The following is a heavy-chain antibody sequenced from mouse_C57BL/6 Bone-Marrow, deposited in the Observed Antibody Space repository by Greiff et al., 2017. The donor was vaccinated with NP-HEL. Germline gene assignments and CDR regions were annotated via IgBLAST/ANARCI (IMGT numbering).Heavy chain of an antibody. CDR3: AREGDYGSSWDY. CDR1: GYTFTSYW. V-gene: IGHV1-69*01. D-gene: IGHD1-1*01. Sequence: VKLQQPGAELVMPGASVKLSCKASGYTFTSYWMHWVKQRPGQGLEWIGEIDPSDSYTNYNQKFKGKSTLTVDKSSSTAYMQLSSLTSEDSAVYYCAREGDYGSSWDYWGQGTTLTVSS. CDR2: IDPSDSYT. J-gene: IGHJ2*01.